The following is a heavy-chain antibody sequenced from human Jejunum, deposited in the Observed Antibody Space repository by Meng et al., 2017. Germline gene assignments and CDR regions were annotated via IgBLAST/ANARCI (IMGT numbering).Heavy chain of an antibody. CDR1: GGSFGMGGYY. V-gene: IGHV4-31*03. Sequence: GPLQDTCPGLVSPSQPLSLPCTVSGGSFGMGGYYWSWIRQHPERGLEWIGYVYYSGSAYYNPSLKSRVAISVDTSKNQFSLKLTSVTAADTAVYYCASSIAAVVGYYFDYWGQGTLVTVSS. D-gene: IGHD6-13*01. J-gene: IGHJ4*02. CDR2: VYYSGSA. CDR3: ASSIAAVVGYYFDY.